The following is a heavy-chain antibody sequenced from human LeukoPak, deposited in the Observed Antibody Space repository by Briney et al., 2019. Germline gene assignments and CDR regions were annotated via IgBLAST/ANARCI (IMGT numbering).Heavy chain of an antibody. CDR2: IWYDGSNK. CDR3: ARDINGLDN. CDR1: GFTFSSYG. J-gene: IGHJ4*02. Sequence: PGGSLRLSCAASGFTFSSYGMYWVRQAPGKGLEWVAVIWYDGSNKYYADSVKGRFTISRDNSKNTLYLQMNSLRAEDTALYYCARDINGLDNWGQGTLVTVSS. V-gene: IGHV3-33*08. D-gene: IGHD3-10*01.